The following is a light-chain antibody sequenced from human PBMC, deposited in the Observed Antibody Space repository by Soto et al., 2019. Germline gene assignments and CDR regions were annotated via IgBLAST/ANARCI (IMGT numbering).Light chain of an antibody. CDR1: QSVNNF. J-gene: IGKJ3*01. CDR3: QQRGNWPAT. Sequence: ETLLTQAPATLSLSPGERATLSCRASQSVNNFLAWYQQKPGQAPSLLIYDASYRATGIPARFSGSGSETDFSLTISSLEPEDSAVYYCQQRGNWPATFGPGTKVDV. V-gene: IGKV3-11*01. CDR2: DAS.